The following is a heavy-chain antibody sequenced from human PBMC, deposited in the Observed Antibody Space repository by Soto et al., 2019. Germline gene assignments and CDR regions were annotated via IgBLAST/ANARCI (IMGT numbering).Heavy chain of an antibody. CDR3: AKGPKYYYDSSGYSNWFDP. D-gene: IGHD3-22*01. J-gene: IGHJ5*02. V-gene: IGHV3-23*01. CDR2: ISGSGGST. CDR1: GFTFSSYA. Sequence: GGSLRLSCAASGFTFSSYAMSWVRQAPGKGLEWVSAISGSGGSTYYADSVKGRFTISRDNSKNTLYLQMNSLRAEDTAVYYCAKGPKYYYDSSGYSNWFDPWGQGTLVTVSS.